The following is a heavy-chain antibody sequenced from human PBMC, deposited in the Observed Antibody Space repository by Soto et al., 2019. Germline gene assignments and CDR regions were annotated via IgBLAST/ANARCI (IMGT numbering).Heavy chain of an antibody. CDR1: GFTFSNAW. J-gene: IGHJ4*02. CDR2: IKSKTDGGTT. V-gene: IGHV3-15*01. CDR3: TTDPETWVELPDYDY. D-gene: IGHD1-7*01. Sequence: EVQLVESGGGLVKPGGSLRLSCAASGFTFSNAWMSWVRQAPGKGLEWVGRIKSKTDGGTTDYAAPVKGRFTISRDDSKNTLYLQMNSLKTEDTAVYYCTTDPETWVELPDYDYWGQGTLVTVSS.